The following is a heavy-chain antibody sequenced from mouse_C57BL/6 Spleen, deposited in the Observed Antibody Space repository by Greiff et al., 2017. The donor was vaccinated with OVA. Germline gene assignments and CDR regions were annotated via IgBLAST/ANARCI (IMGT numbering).Heavy chain of an antibody. V-gene: IGHV14-3*01. CDR2: IDPANGNP. Sequence: VQLQQSVAELVRPGASVKLSCTASGFNIKNTYMHWVKQRPEQGLEWIGRIDPANGNPKYAPKFQGKATITADTSSNTAYRQLSSLTSEDTAIYYCAVYYDYDGYAMDYWGQGASVTVAS. CDR3: AVYYDYDGYAMDY. CDR1: GFNIKNTY. J-gene: IGHJ4*01. D-gene: IGHD2-4*01.